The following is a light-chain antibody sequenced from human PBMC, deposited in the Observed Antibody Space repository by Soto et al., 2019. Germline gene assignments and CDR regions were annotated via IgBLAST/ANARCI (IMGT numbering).Light chain of an antibody. J-gene: IGKJ1*01. CDR3: QQYNRYWT. Sequence: DIQMTQSPSTLSASVGDRVTITCRARQSISSWLAWYQQKPGKAPKLLIYDASSLESGVPSRFSGSGSRTELTLSLSSQQPYDFSASSCQQYNRYWTFGKGTKVETK. CDR1: QSISSW. CDR2: DAS. V-gene: IGKV1-5*01.